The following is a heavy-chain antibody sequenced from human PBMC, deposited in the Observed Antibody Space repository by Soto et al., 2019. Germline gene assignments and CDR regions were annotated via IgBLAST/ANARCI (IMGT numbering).Heavy chain of an antibody. CDR3: ARARTGDGSGSYYTGWDY. V-gene: IGHV1-69*01. J-gene: IGHJ4*02. CDR2: IIPIFGTA. Sequence: QVQLVQSGAEVKKPGSSVKVSCKASGGTFSSYAISWVRQAPGQGLEWMGGIIPIFGTANYAQKFQGRVTITADESTSTAYMELSSLRSEDTAVYYCARARTGDGSGSYYTGWDYWGQGTLVTVSS. CDR1: GGTFSSYA. D-gene: IGHD3-10*01.